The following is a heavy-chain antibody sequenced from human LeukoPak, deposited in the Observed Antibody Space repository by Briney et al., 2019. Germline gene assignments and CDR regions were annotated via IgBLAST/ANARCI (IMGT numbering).Heavy chain of an antibody. CDR2: IYTSGST. V-gene: IGHV4-4*07. Sequence: SETLSLTCTVSGGSISSYYWSWNRQPARKGLEWIGRIYTSGSTNYNPSLKSRVTISVDTSKNQFSLKLSSVTAADTAVYYCARSYISDLKVDYWGQGTLVTVSS. J-gene: IGHJ4*02. CDR3: ARSYISDLKVDY. D-gene: IGHD6-19*01. CDR1: GGSISSYY.